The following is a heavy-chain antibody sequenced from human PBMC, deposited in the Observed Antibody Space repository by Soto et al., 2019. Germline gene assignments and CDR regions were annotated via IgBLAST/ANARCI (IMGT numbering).Heavy chain of an antibody. CDR1: GFSFEDYT. Sequence: GGSLRLSCAASGFSFEDYTMHWVRQGPGKGPEWVSLISWDGGRTDYSDSVKGRFISSRDNSKSSLFLEMNSLTSEDAAMYFYASVSYYILTGQKRYFDFWGQGTLVTVSS. D-gene: IGHD3-9*01. J-gene: IGHJ4*02. CDR3: ASVSYYILTGQKRYFDF. V-gene: IGHV3-43*01. CDR2: ISWDGGRT.